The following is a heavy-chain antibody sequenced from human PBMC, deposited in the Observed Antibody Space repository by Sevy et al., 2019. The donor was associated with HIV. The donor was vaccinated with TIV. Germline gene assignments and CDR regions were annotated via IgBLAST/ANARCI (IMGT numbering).Heavy chain of an antibody. CDR2: ISHDGINE. CDR1: GFSFSYYG. Sequence: GGSLRLSCIGSGFSFSYYGIHWVRQAPGKGLDWVALISHDGINEYYADSVKGRFTISRDNSKNTVYLEMNSLGNEDTAIYFCANAYSGSYSHSYLYALDVWGQETTVTVSS. CDR3: ANAYSGSYSHSYLYALDV. V-gene: IGHV3-30*18. J-gene: IGHJ6*02. D-gene: IGHD1-26*01.